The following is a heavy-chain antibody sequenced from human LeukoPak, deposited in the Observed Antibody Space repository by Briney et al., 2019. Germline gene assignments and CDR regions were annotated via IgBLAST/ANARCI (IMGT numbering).Heavy chain of an antibody. J-gene: IGHJ6*02. CDR2: INHSGST. CDR3: ARVVNYYDSSGYLTGYYYGMDV. CDR1: GGSFSGYY. D-gene: IGHD3-22*01. V-gene: IGHV4-34*01. Sequence: PSETLSLTCAVYGGSFSGYYWSWIRQPPGKGLEWIGEINHSGSTNYNPSLKSRVTISVDTSKNQFSLKLGSVTAADTAVYYCARVVNYYDSSGYLTGYYYGMDVWGQGTTVTVSS.